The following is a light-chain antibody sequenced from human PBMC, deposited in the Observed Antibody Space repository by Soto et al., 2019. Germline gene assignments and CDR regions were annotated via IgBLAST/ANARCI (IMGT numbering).Light chain of an antibody. J-gene: IGKJ1*01. Sequence: DIQMTQSPSTLSASVGDRVTITCRASQSFSSWLAWYQQKPGKAPKLLIYKASSLESGVPSRFSGSGSGTEFTLTISSLQPDDFATYYCQQYNSYPWRFGQGTKVEIK. CDR3: QQYNSYPWR. CDR2: KAS. CDR1: QSFSSW. V-gene: IGKV1-5*03.